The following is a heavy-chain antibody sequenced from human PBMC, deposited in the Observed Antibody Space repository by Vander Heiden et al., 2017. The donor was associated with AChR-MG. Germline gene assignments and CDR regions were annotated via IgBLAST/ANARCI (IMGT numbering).Heavy chain of an antibody. CDR2: INPNSGIT. CDR1: GYTFTTYD. D-gene: IGHD3-3*01. V-gene: IGHV1-8*01. Sequence: QVQLVQSGAEVKKPGASVKVSCRASGYTFTTYDINWVRQATGQGLEWMGWINPNSGITDYAQKFQGRVTMTRNTSISTAYMELSSLRSDDTAVYYCARWRAAGRRNDFWGQGTLVTVSS. CDR3: ARWRAAGRRNDF. J-gene: IGHJ4*02.